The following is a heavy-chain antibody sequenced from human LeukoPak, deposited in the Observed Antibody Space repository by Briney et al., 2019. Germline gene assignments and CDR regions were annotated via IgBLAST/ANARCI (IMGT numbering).Heavy chain of an antibody. CDR2: VNPSGTAT. CDR3: AREFRGGYFDY. Sequence: ASVKVSCKASGSTFSISYMHWVRQAPGQGLEWMGLVNPSGTATNYAQKFKGRVTMTSDTSTSTVYMELSSRRADGPAVYYCAREFRGGYFDYWGQGTLVTVSS. CDR1: GSTFSISY. V-gene: IGHV1-46*01. J-gene: IGHJ4*02. D-gene: IGHD2-21*01.